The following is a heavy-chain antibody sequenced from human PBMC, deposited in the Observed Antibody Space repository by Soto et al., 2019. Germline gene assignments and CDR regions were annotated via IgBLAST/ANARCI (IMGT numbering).Heavy chain of an antibody. CDR1: GFTFSSYA. Sequence: QVQLVESGGGVVQPGRSLRLSCAASGFTFSSYAMHWVRQAPGKGLEWVAVISYAGNNKYYADSVKGRFTISRDNSKNTLYLQMNSLRPEDTAVYWCASDPVSLPAKGRYNWFDPWGQGTLVTVSS. CDR3: ASDPVSLPAKGRYNWFDP. J-gene: IGHJ5*02. D-gene: IGHD3-10*01. CDR2: ISYAGNNK. V-gene: IGHV3-30-3*01.